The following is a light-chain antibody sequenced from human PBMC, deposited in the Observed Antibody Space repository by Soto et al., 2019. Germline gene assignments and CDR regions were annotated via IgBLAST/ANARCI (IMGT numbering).Light chain of an antibody. Sequence: EVVLTQSPATLSLSPGDRATLSCRASQSVTIKLAWYQQRPGQAPRLLIYDASTRATGIPARFSGSGSVTDFTLTISSLEPEDFAVYFCQHRSSWPLTFGGGTKVEI. J-gene: IGKJ4*01. CDR3: QHRSSWPLT. V-gene: IGKV3-11*01. CDR1: QSVTIK. CDR2: DAS.